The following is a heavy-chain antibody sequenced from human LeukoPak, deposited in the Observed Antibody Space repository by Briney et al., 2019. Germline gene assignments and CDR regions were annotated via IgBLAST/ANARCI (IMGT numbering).Heavy chain of an antibody. V-gene: IGHV3-20*04. J-gene: IGHJ4*02. CDR1: GFTFDDYG. CDR3: ARDLGIDCSSTSCHLVTMASFDY. Sequence: GGSLRLSCAASGFTFDDYGMSWVRQAPGKGLEWVSGINWNGGSTGYADSVKGRFTISRDNAKSSLYLQMNSLRAEDTALYYCARDLGIDCSSTSCHLVTMASFDYWGQGTLVTVSS. CDR2: INWNGGST. D-gene: IGHD2-2*01.